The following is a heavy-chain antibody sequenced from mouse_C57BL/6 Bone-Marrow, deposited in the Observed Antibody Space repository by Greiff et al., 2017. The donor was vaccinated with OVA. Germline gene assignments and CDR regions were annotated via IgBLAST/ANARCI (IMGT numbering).Heavy chain of an antibody. CDR2: INPNNGGT. D-gene: IGHD1-1*01. CDR3: ARVTTVVAPFDY. Sequence: EVQLQQSGPELVKPGASVKISCKASGYTFTDYYMNWVKQSHGQSLEWIGDINPNNGGTSYNQKFKGKATLTVDKSSSTAYMELRSLTSEDSAVYYCARVTTVVAPFDYWGQGTTLTVSS. J-gene: IGHJ2*01. V-gene: IGHV1-26*01. CDR1: GYTFTDYY.